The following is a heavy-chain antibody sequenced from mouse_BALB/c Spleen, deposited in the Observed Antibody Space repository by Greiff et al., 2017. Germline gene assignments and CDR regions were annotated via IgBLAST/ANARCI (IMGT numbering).Heavy chain of an antibody. D-gene: IGHD2-1*01. Sequence: EVQRVESGGGLVQPGGSRKLSCAASGFTFSSFGMHWVRQAPEKGLEWVAYISSGSSTIYYADTVKGRFTISRDNPKNTLFLQMTSLRSEDTAMYYCASGKTFYYAMDYWGQGTSVTVSS. CDR3: ASGKTFYYAMDY. CDR1: GFTFSSFG. J-gene: IGHJ4*01. CDR2: ISSGSSTI. V-gene: IGHV5-17*02.